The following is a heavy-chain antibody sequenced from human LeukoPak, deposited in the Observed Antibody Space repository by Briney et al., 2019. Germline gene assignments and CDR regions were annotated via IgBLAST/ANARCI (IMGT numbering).Heavy chain of an antibody. CDR3: ARSNYAHFDP. J-gene: IGHJ5*02. CDR2: IIPIFGTA. D-gene: IGHD4-11*01. V-gene: IGHV1-69*05. Sequence: SVKVSCKASGGTSSSYAISWVRQAPGQGLEWMGGIIPIFGTANYAQKFQGRVTITTDESTSTAYMELSSLRSEDTAVYYCARSNYAHFDPWGQGTLVTVSS. CDR1: GGTSSSYA.